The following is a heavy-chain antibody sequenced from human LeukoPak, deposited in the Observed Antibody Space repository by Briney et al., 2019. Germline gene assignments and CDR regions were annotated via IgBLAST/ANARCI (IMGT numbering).Heavy chain of an antibody. CDR2: ISSSSSYI. V-gene: IGHV3-21*01. CDR1: GFTFSSYS. CDR3: ASGYSSGWWDAFDI. Sequence: GGSLRLSCAASGFTFSSYSMNWVRQAPGKGLEWVSSISSSSSYIYYTDSVKGRFTIYRDNAKNSLYLQMNSLRAEDTAVYYCASGYSSGWWDAFDIWGQGTMVTVSS. J-gene: IGHJ3*02. D-gene: IGHD6-19*01.